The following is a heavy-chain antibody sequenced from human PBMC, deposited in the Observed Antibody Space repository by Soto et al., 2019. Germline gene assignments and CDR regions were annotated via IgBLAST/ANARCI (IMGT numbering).Heavy chain of an antibody. Sequence: GGSLRLSCAASGFTFSSYGMHWVRQAPGKGLEWVAVISYDGSNKYYADSVKGRFTISRDNSKNTLYLQMNSLRAEDTAVYYCAKDQPPAVNWNYGGYYYYGMDVWGQGTTVTVSS. J-gene: IGHJ6*02. CDR1: GFTFSSYG. V-gene: IGHV3-30*18. CDR3: AKDQPPAVNWNYGGYYYYGMDV. CDR2: ISYDGSNK. D-gene: IGHD1-7*01.